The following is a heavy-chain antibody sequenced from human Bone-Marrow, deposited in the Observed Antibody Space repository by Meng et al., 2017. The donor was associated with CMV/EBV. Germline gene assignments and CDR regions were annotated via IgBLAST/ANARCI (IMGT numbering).Heavy chain of an antibody. CDR3: ARSLAAAGARDYYYGMDV. D-gene: IGHD6-13*01. Sequence: GESLKISCAASRFTFSTYAMTWVRQAPGKGLEWVSSISSSSSYIYYADSVKGRFTISRDNSKNTLYLQMNSLRAEDTAVYYCARSLAAAGARDYYYGMDVWGQGTTVTVSS. J-gene: IGHJ6*02. CDR1: RFTFSTYA. V-gene: IGHV3-21*01. CDR2: ISSSSSYI.